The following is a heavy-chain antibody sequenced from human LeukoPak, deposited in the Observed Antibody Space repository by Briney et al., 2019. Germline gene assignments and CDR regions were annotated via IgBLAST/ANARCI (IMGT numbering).Heavy chain of an antibody. V-gene: IGHV3-7*01. CDR3: VRDRSATGGLDY. Sequence: TGGSLRLSCAASGFTFSAYWMHRVRQTPGKGLEWVANIKQDGSVVHYVASVRGRFTISRDNAKNSVYLQMSSLRVEDTAVFYCVRDRSATGGLDYWGQGTLVTVSS. CDR1: GFTFSAYW. CDR2: IKQDGSVV. J-gene: IGHJ4*02. D-gene: IGHD6-25*01.